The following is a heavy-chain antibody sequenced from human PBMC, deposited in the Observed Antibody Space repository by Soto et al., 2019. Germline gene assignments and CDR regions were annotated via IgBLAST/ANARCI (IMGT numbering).Heavy chain of an antibody. V-gene: IGHV3-33*01. CDR2: IWYDGSNK. CDR1: GFTFSSYG. D-gene: IGHD3-10*01. CDR3: ARLAEWFGELLLGPYDY. J-gene: IGHJ4*02. Sequence: GFTFSSYGMHWVRQAPGKRLEWVAVIWYDGSNKYYADSVKGRFTISRDNSKNTLYLQMNSLRAADTAVYYCARLAEWFGELLLGPYDYWGQGTLVTVSS.